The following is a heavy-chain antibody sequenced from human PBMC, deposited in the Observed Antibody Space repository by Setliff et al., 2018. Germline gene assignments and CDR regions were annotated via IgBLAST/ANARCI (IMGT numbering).Heavy chain of an antibody. CDR1: GGTFSSYA. CDR3: ARDSGYSSSWYRVYYYYMDV. J-gene: IGHJ6*03. CDR2: IIPILGIA. Sequence: SVKVSCKASGGTFSSYAISWVRQAPGQGLEWMGGIIPILGIANYAQKFQGRVTITADKSTSTAYMELSSLRSEDTAVYYCARDSGYSSSWYRVYYYYMDVWGKGTTVTVSS. V-gene: IGHV1-69*10. D-gene: IGHD6-13*01.